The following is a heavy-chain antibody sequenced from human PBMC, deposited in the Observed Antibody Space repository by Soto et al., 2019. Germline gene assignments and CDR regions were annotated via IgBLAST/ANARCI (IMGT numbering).Heavy chain of an antibody. CDR3: ARFGSRREWLYPGLWLDV. CDR1: GGTFSSYA. J-gene: IGHJ6*01. Sequence: QVQLVQAGAEVKKPGCSVKSSCKASGGTFSSYAISWVRQAPGPGLACMGGIITIFGTANYAQKSQGRVTITADKSTSTAYMELSSLRSEATAVYYCARFGSRREWLYPGLWLDVWVQGTTVTASS. D-gene: IGHD3-3*01. CDR2: IITIFGTA. V-gene: IGHV1-69*06.